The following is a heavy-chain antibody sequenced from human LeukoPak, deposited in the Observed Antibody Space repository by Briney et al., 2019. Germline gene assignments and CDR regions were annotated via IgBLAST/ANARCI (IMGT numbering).Heavy chain of an antibody. D-gene: IGHD5-12*01. J-gene: IGHJ4*01. Sequence: SETLSLTCTVSGGSISSYYWSWIRQPAGKGLELIWRIHTSGSTNYNPSLKSRATMSVDTSKNQFSLNLSSVTAADTAVYYCARGWINLDYWGHGTLVTVSS. CDR2: IHTSGST. CDR3: ARGWINLDY. V-gene: IGHV4-4*07. CDR1: GGSISSYY.